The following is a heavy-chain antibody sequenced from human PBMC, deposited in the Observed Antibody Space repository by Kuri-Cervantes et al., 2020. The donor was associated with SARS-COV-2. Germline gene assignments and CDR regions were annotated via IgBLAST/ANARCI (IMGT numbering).Heavy chain of an antibody. V-gene: IGHV1-46*01. D-gene: IGHD2-2*01. CDR1: GYTFTSYY. CDR2: INPSGGST. Sequence: ASVKVSCKASGYTFTSYYMHWVRQAPGQGLEWMGIINPSGGSTSYAQKFQGRVTMTRDTSTSTAYMELRSLRSDDTAVYYCARDGGCSSTSCYLESLITRGGDAFDIWGQGTMVTVSS. J-gene: IGHJ3*02. CDR3: ARDGGCSSTSCYLESLITRGGDAFDI.